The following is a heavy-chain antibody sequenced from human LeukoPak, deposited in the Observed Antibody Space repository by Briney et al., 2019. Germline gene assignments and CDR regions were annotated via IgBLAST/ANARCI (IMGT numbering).Heavy chain of an antibody. D-gene: IGHD2-21*01. Sequence: GGSLRLSCAASGFSFSSHWVHWVRQAPGKGLVWVSRISDDGSYTSNVDSVKGRLTISRDNVNNMLYLHMNSLRAEDTAVYYCASFGISWRSSYWGQGTLVTVSS. CDR2: ISDDGSYT. J-gene: IGHJ4*02. CDR1: GFSFSSHW. V-gene: IGHV3-74*01. CDR3: ASFGISWRSSY.